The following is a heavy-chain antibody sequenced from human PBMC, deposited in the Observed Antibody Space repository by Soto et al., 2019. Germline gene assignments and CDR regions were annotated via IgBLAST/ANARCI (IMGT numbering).Heavy chain of an antibody. J-gene: IGHJ3*02. CDR2: IWYDGSHK. V-gene: IGHV3-33*01. CDR1: GFSFISYG. CDR3: SREGPYHFDRSDYRDAFDI. Sequence: PGGSLRLSCAASGFSFISYGMHWVRQAPGKGLEWVALIWYDGSHKYYADSVKGRFTISRDNSKNTLYLQMNSLRAEDTAVYYCSREGPYHFDRSDYRDAFDIWGQGTMVTVSS. D-gene: IGHD3-22*01.